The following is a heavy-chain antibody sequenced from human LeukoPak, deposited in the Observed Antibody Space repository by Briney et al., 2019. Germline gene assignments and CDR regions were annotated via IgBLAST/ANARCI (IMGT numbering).Heavy chain of an antibody. D-gene: IGHD1-26*01. Sequence: GGSLRLSCAASGFTFSSYWMSWVRQAPGKGLEWVSVIYSDGTTFYADSVKGRFTISRDNSENTLYLKMDSLRAEDTAVYYCARDFRQGGAWGQGTLVTVSS. V-gene: IGHV3-53*01. CDR1: GFTFSSYW. CDR2: IYSDGTT. J-gene: IGHJ5*02. CDR3: ARDFRQGGA.